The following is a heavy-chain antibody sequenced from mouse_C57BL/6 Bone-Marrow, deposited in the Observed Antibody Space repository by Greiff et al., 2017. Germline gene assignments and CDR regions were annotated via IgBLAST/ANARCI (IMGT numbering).Heavy chain of an antibody. CDR1: GFTFSDYG. J-gene: IGHJ2*01. CDR3: ARDYYGSSSYFDY. CDR2: ISSGSSTI. D-gene: IGHD1-1*01. Sequence: EVMLVESGGGLVKPGGSLKLSCAASGFTFSDYGMHWVRQAPEKGLEWVAYISSGSSTIYYADKVKGRFIISRDNAKNTLFLQMTSLRSEDTAMYYCARDYYGSSSYFDYWGQGTTLTVSS. V-gene: IGHV5-17*01.